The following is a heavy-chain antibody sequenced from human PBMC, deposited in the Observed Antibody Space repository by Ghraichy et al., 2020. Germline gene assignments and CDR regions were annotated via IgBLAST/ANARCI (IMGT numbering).Heavy chain of an antibody. CDR3: ARYSGYDYVPRFDY. CDR1: GGSISSYY. D-gene: IGHD5-12*01. CDR2: IYYSGST. V-gene: IGHV4-59*08. J-gene: IGHJ4*02. Sequence: SETLSLTCTVSGGSISSYYWSWIRQPPGKGLEWIGYIYYSGSTNYNPSFKSRVTISVDTSKNQFSLKLSSVTAADTAVYYCARYSGYDYVPRFDYWGQGTLVTVSS.